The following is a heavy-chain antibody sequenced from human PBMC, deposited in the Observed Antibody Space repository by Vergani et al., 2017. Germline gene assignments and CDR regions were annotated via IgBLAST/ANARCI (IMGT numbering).Heavy chain of an antibody. J-gene: IGHJ4*02. CDR3: ASRRPRLNLGSKSNAGTFDS. Sequence: QVHLQQRGAGVLKPSETLSLTCGVIGGSLSGYFWSWIRQSPTRGLEWIGEITAIGSAKYSPSATSRVTISVDTSRGDFTLTVTSVTAADTGLYFCASRRPRLNLGSKSNAGTFDSWGQGTLVTVSS. CDR1: GGSLSGYF. CDR2: ITAIGSA. D-gene: IGHD3-10*01. V-gene: IGHV4-34*02.